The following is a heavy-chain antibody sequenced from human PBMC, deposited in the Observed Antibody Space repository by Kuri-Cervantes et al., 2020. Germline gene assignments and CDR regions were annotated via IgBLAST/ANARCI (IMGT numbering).Heavy chain of an antibody. J-gene: IGHJ6*02. CDR2: INHSGST. D-gene: IGHD6-13*01. Sequence: GSLRLSCAASGFAFNNYWMTWVRQAPGKGLEWIGEINHSGSTNYNPSLKSRVTISVDTSKNQFSLKLSFVTAADTAVYYCAGRGQQLVGVWGQGTTVTVSS. CDR3: AGRGQQLVGV. CDR1: GFAFNNYW. V-gene: IGHV4-34*01.